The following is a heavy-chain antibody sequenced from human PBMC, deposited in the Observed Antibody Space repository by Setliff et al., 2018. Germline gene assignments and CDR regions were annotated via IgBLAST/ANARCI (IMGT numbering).Heavy chain of an antibody. D-gene: IGHD6-19*01. V-gene: IGHV4-34*01. Sequence: SETLSLTCAVYGGSFSGYYWSWIRQPPGKGLEWIGEINHSGSTNYNPSLKSRVTIPVDKSKNQFSLKLSSVTAADMAVYYCAREQWLDPPGYYYMDVWAKGTTVTVSS. J-gene: IGHJ6*03. CDR3: AREQWLDPPGYYYMDV. CDR2: INHSGST. CDR1: GGSFSGYY.